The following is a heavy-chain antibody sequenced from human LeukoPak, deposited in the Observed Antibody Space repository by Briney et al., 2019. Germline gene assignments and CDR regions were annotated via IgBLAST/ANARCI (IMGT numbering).Heavy chain of an antibody. CDR2: ISSSSSYI. CDR1: GFTFSSYS. J-gene: IGHJ4*02. D-gene: IGHD6-19*01. V-gene: IGHV3-21*01. CDR3: ARDYDAMAGRMGPDFDY. Sequence: KPGGSLRLSYAASGFTFSSYSMNWVRQAPGKGLEWVSSISSSSSYIYYADSVKGRFTISRDNAKSSLYLQMTSLRAEDTAVYYWARDYDAMAGRMGPDFDYWGQGTLVTVSS.